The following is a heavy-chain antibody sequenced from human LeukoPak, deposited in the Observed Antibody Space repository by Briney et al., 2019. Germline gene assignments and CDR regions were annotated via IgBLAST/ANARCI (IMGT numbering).Heavy chain of an antibody. CDR3: ARVGCSSTSCYPRGLNWFDP. CDR2: IYYSGCT. Sequence: PSETLSLTCTVSGGSISSSSYYWGWIRQPPGKGLEWIGSIYYSGCTYYNPSLKSRVTISVDTSKNQFSLKLSSVTAADTAVYYCARVGCSSTSCYPRGLNWFDPWGQGTLVTVSS. J-gene: IGHJ5*02. CDR1: GGSISSSSYY. V-gene: IGHV4-39*07. D-gene: IGHD2-2*01.